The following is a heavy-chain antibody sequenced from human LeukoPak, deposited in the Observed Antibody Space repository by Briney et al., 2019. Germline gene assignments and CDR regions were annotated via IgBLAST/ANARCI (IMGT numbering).Heavy chain of an antibody. V-gene: IGHV4-59*12. J-gene: IGHJ4*02. CDR1: GGSISSYY. CDR3: ARDSTSSGSYDTLDY. CDR2: IYYTGST. D-gene: IGHD1-26*01. Sequence: SETLSLTCSVSGGSISSYYWSWIRQPPGKGLEWIGYIYYTGSTNYNPSLKSRVTISVDTSKNQFSLKLSSVTAADTAVYYCARDSTSSGSYDTLDYWGQGTLVTVSS.